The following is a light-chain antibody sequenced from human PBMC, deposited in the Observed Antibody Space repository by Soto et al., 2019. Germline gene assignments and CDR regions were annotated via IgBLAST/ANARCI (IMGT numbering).Light chain of an antibody. V-gene: IGLV2-14*01. J-gene: IGLJ2*01. CDR2: EVT. Sequence: QSVLTQPASVSASPGQSITISCTGTSSDVGRYNYVSWYQQHPGKAPKLMIYEVTNRPSGVSNRFSGSKSGNTASLTISGLQAEDEADYYCSSYTSSSTLVFGAGTKLTVL. CDR1: SSDVGRYNY. CDR3: SSYTSSSTLV.